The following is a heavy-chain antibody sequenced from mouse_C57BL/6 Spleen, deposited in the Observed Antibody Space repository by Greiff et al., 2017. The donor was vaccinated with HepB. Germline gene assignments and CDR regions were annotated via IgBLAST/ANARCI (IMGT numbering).Heavy chain of an antibody. CDR3: ARGGSLYFDV. CDR2: ISDGGSYT. Sequence: DVMLVESGGGLVKPGGSLKLSCAASGFTFSSYAMSWVRQTPEKRLEWVATISDGGSYTYYPDNVKGRFTISRDNAKNNLYLQMGHLKSEDTAMYYCARGGSLYFDVWGTGTTVTVSS. CDR1: GFTFSSYA. J-gene: IGHJ1*03. V-gene: IGHV5-4*03.